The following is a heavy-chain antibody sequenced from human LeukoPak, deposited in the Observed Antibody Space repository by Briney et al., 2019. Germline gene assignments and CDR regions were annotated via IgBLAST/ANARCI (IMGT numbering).Heavy chain of an antibody. J-gene: IGHJ4*02. CDR1: GFTFSSYW. V-gene: IGHV3-7*01. CDR2: IKQGGSEK. Sequence: GGSLRLSCAASGFTFSSYWMSWVRQAPGKGLEWVANIKQGGSEKYYVDSVKGRFTISRDNAKNSLYLQMNSLRAEDTAVYYCTRDGSGYYYVDYWGQGTLVTVSS. CDR3: TRDGSGYYYVDY. D-gene: IGHD3-22*01.